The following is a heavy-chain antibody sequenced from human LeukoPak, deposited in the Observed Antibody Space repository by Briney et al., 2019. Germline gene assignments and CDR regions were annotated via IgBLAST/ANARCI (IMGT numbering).Heavy chain of an antibody. D-gene: IGHD3-9*01. CDR3: LSGHDNAFDP. CDR2: INHSGST. V-gene: IGHV4-34*01. CDR1: GGSFSGYY. Sequence: SETLSLTCAVYGGSFSGYYWSWIRQPPGKGLEWIGEINHSGSTNYNPSLKSQVTISVDTSKNQFSLKLSSLTATDTAVYYCLSGHDNAFDPWGQGTLVTVSP. J-gene: IGHJ5*02.